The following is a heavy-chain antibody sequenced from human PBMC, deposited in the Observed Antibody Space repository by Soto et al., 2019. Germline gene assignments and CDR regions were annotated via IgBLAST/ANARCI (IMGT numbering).Heavy chain of an antibody. V-gene: IGHV4-59*01. CDR3: AREYYYASASYRGMDV. CDR1: GASISPYY. Sequence: SETLSLTCTVSGASISPYYWTWIRQPPGKGLEWIGYIFSSGNTNYNPSLKSRVTISVDTSKYQFSLKLSSVTAADTAVYYRAREYYYASASYRGMDVWGQGTTATVSS. CDR2: IFSSGNT. J-gene: IGHJ6*02. D-gene: IGHD3-10*01.